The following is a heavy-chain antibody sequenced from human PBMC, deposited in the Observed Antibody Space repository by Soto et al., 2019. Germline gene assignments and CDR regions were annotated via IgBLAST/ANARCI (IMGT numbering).Heavy chain of an antibody. V-gene: IGHV1-69*02. CDR2: FIPILDMA. J-gene: IGHJ4*02. CDR3: AITYCRDNSCPRDFDF. D-gene: IGHD2-21*01. Sequence: QVQVVQSGAEVKKPESSVKVSCKPSGGTFNTYTVNWVRLAPGHGLEWMGRFIPILDMANYAQKFQDRVTIPADISTFPAYMELTSLTSDDTAVYYCAITYCRDNSCPRDFDFWGPGTRVTVSS. CDR1: GGTFNTYT.